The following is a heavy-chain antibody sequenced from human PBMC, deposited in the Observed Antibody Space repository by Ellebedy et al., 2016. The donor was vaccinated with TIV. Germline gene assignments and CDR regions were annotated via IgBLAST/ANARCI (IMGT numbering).Heavy chain of an antibody. CDR1: GFTFSSYW. J-gene: IGHJ5*02. CDR2: IKNDGSEK. CDR3: VREPLRRSDS. D-gene: IGHD1-14*01. V-gene: IGHV3-7*03. Sequence: GESLKISCAASGFTFSSYWISWVRQAPGKGLEWVASIKNDGSEKYYVDSARGRFTISRDNAKSSLYLQMNSLRAEDTAVYYCVREPLRRSDSWGQGTLVTVSS.